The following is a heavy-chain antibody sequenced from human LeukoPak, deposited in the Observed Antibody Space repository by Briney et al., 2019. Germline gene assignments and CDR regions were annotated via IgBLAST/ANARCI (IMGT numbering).Heavy chain of an antibody. D-gene: IGHD6-6*01. V-gene: IGHV4-4*07. CDR2: IYTSGST. CDR3: ARDTFLAALGYFDY. Sequence: SETLSLTSTVSGGSISSYYWSWIRQPAGKGLEWIGRIYTSGSTNYNPSLKSRVTMSVDTSKNQFSLNLSAVTAADTAVYYCARDTFLAALGYFDYWGQGTLVTVSS. J-gene: IGHJ4*02. CDR1: GGSISSYY.